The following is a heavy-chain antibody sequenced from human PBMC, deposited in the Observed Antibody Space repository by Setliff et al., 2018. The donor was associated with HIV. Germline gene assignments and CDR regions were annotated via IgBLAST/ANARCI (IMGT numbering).Heavy chain of an antibody. D-gene: IGHD2-21*02. CDR3: ASAYFGGDCYSVGDAFDI. CDR1: GGTFSSYA. J-gene: IGHJ3*02. V-gene: IGHV1-69*05. Sequence: SVKVSCKASGGTFSSYAISWVRQAPGQGLEWMGGIIPIFGTANYAQKFQGRVTITTDESTSTAYMELSSLRSEDTAVYYCASAYFGGDCYSVGDAFDIWGQGTMVTVSS. CDR2: IIPIFGTA.